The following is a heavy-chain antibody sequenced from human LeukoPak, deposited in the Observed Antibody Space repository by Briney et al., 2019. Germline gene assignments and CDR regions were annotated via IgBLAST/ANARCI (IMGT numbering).Heavy chain of an antibody. Sequence: GALVKVSCKASGGTFSSYAISWVRQAPGQGLEWMGGIIPIFGTANYAQKFQGRVTITTDESTSTAYMELSSLRSEDTAVYYCARDGDCSGGSCYGWFDPWGQGTLVTVSS. D-gene: IGHD2-15*01. CDR3: ARDGDCSGGSCYGWFDP. CDR1: GGTFSSYA. CDR2: IIPIFGTA. V-gene: IGHV1-69*05. J-gene: IGHJ5*02.